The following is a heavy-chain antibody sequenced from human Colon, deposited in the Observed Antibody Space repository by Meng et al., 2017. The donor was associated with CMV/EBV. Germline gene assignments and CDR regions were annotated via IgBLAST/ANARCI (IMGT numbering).Heavy chain of an antibody. CDR1: GFTFDDYA. CDR3: AKARGSSTSCSDY. CDR2: INWNSDRI. V-gene: IGHV3-9*01. J-gene: IGHJ4*02. Sequence: SLKISCAASGFTFDDYAMHWVRQAPGKGLGWVSGINWNSDRIHYADSVKGRFTISRDNAKNSLYLQMDSLRAEDTAFYYCAKARGSSTSCSDYWGQGTLVTVSS. D-gene: IGHD2-2*01.